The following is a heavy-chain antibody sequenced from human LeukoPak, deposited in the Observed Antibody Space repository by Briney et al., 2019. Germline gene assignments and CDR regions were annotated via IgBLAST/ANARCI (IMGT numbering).Heavy chain of an antibody. CDR1: GGSISSYY. J-gene: IGHJ3*02. Sequence: SETLSLTCTVSGGSISSYYWSWIRQPAGKGLEWIGRIYTSGSTNYIPSLKSRVTMSVDTSKNQFSLKLSSVTAAVTAVYYCARGQRIAARPNDAFDIWGQGTMVTVSS. V-gene: IGHV4-4*07. D-gene: IGHD6-6*01. CDR2: IYTSGST. CDR3: ARGQRIAARPNDAFDI.